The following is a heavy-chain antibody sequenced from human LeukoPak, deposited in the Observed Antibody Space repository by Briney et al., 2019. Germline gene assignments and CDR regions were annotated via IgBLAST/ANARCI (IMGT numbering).Heavy chain of an antibody. CDR1: GGSISSNY. J-gene: IGHJ4*02. V-gene: IGHV4-59*01. Sequence: SETLSLTCSVSGGSISSNYWSWIRQPPGKGLEWIGNIYYSGSTNYNPSLKSRVTISVGTSKNQFSLKLSSVTAADTAVYYCARVQQQLLPFDYWGQGILVTVPS. CDR3: ARVQQQLLPFDY. D-gene: IGHD6-13*01. CDR2: IYYSGST.